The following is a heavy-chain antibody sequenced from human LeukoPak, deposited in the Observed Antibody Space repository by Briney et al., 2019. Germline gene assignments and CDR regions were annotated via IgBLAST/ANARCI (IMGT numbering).Heavy chain of an antibody. J-gene: IGHJ4*02. CDR2: IYYSGST. CDR3: ARVRSAWYYFDY. Sequence: PSETLSLTCTASGGVVSSASYYWSWIRQPPGTGLEWIGYIYYSGSTNYNPSLKSRVTISVDTSKNQFSLKLSSVTAADTAVYYCARVRSAWYYFDYWGQGTLVTVSS. D-gene: IGHD6-19*01. V-gene: IGHV4-61*01. CDR1: GGVVSSASYY.